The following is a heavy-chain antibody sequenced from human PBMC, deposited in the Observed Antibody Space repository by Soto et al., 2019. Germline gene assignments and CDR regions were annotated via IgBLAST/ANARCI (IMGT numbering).Heavy chain of an antibody. CDR2: INPNSGGT. J-gene: IGHJ4*02. Sequence: ASVKVSCKASGYTFTGYYMHWVRQAPGQGLEWMGWINPNSGGTNYAQKFQGWVTMTRDTSISTAYMELSRLRSDDTAVYYCARGPRYYYGSGSPSPALDYWGQGTLVTVSS. D-gene: IGHD3-10*01. V-gene: IGHV1-2*04. CDR1: GYTFTGYY. CDR3: ARGPRYYYGSGSPSPALDY.